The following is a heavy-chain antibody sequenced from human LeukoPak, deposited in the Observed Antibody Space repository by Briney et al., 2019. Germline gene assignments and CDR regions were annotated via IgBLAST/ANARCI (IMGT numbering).Heavy chain of an antibody. CDR1: GGSISSSSYY. V-gene: IGHV4-61*01. CDR2: IYYSGST. CDR3: ARDLSLNYYDSSGYYYY. Sequence: PSETLSLTCTVSGGSISSSSYYWSWIRQPPGKGLEWIGYIYYSGSTNYNPSLKSRVTISVDTSKNQFSLKLSSVTAADTAVYYCARDLSLNYYDSSGYYYYWGQGTLVTVSS. D-gene: IGHD3-22*01. J-gene: IGHJ4*02.